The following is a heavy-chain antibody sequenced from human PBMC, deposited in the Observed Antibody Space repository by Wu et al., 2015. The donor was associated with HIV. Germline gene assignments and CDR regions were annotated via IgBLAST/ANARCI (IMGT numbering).Heavy chain of an antibody. V-gene: IGHV1-2*02. J-gene: IGHJ6*03. CDR2: INPDSGDX. CDR1: GYTFTGYY. D-gene: IGHD3-3*01. Sequence: QVQLVQSGTEMKKSGASVKVSCKTSGYTFTGYYIHWVRQAPGQGLEWMGWINPDSGDXKFAQTFQGRITMTRDTSTTTVNLVLASLKSNDTATYYCARDWQFQVTFGDYYMDIWGNGTTVIVS. CDR3: ARDWQFQVTFGDYYMDI.